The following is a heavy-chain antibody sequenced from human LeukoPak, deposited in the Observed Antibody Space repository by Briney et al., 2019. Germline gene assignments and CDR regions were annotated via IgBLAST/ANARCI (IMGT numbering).Heavy chain of an antibody. CDR2: IYTSGST. CDR1: GGSISSYY. D-gene: IGHD6-13*01. Sequence: SETLSLTCTVSGGSISSYYWSWIRQPAGKGLEWIGRIYTSGSTNSNPSLKSRVTMSVDTSKNQFSLKLSSVTAADTAVYYCARDLQQPDVLTSNWFDPWGQGTLVTVSS. CDR3: ARDLQQPDVLTSNWFDP. J-gene: IGHJ5*02. V-gene: IGHV4-4*07.